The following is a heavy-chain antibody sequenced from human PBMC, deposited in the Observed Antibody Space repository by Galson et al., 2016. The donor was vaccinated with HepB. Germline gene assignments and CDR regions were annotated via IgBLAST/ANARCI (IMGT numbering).Heavy chain of an antibody. CDR2: ICGSCGDI. V-gene: IGHV3-23*01. Sequence: SLRLSCAASGFTFKNFGMTWVRQAPGKGLEWVSTICGSCGDIDYADSVQGRFTISRDNSKNTLSLQMNSLRAEDTATYYCAIDPPHWIENPFALWGQGTLVTVSS. D-gene: IGHD2-2*03. J-gene: IGHJ4*02. CDR1: GFTFKNFG. CDR3: AIDPPHWIENPFAL.